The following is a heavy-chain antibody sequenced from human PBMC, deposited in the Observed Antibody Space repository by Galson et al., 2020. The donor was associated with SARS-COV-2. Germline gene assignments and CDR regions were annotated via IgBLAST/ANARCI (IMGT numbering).Heavy chain of an antibody. D-gene: IGHD5-12*01. Sequence: TGGSLRLYCAASGCTFSSYGMHWVRQAPGQGLEWVAFITNDGSNKYYEDSVKGRITIPRDNSKNTLYLQMNSLRAEDTAVYYCAKAGATTAEACFYPWGQVTLVTVAS. CDR2: ITNDGSNK. J-gene: IGHJ5*02. CDR3: AKAGATTAEACFYP. V-gene: IGHV3-30*18. CDR1: GCTFSSYG.